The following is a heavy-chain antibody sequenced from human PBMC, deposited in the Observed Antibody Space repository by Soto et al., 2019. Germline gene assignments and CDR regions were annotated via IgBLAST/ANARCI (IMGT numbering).Heavy chain of an antibody. V-gene: IGHV4-34*01. J-gene: IGHJ5*02. Sequence: ETLSLTCGVYGGSFSDYYWSWIRQPPGKGLEWIGEINHSGSTNYNPSLKSRVTISIDTSKNQFSLKLSSVTAADTAVYYCARGRVGATNWYRWFNPWGQGTLVTVSS. CDR1: GGSFSDYY. CDR3: ARGRVGATNWYRWFNP. D-gene: IGHD1-26*01. CDR2: INHSGST.